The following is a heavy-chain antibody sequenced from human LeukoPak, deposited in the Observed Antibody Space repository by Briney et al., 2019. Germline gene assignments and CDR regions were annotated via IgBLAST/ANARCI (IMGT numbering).Heavy chain of an antibody. CDR1: GFTFSSYS. D-gene: IGHD2-2*01. CDR3: ARGVVPAAPDYYYYMDV. V-gene: IGHV3-21*05. Sequence: GGFLRLSCAASGFTFSSYSMNWVRQAPGKGLEWVSYISSSSSYIYYADSVKGRFTISRDNAKNSLYLQMNSLRAEDTAVYYCARGVVPAAPDYYYYMDVWGKGTTVTVSS. J-gene: IGHJ6*03. CDR2: ISSSSSYI.